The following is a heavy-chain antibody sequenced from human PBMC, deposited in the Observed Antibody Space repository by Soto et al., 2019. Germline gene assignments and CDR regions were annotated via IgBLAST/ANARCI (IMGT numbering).Heavy chain of an antibody. V-gene: IGHV3-7*03. D-gene: IGHD2-15*01. CDR2: IKQDGSEK. J-gene: IGHJ1*01. Sequence: EVQLVESGGGLVQPGGSLRLSCAASGFTFSSYWMSWVRQAPGKGLEWVANIKQDGSEKYYVDSVKGRFTISRDNAKNSRYLQMNSLRAEGTAVYYCARASSVVVAAVLWGQGTLVTVSS. CDR1: GFTFSSYW. CDR3: ARASSVVVAAVL.